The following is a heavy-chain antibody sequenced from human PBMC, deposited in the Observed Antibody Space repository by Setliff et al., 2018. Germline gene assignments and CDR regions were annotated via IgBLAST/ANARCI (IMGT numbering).Heavy chain of an antibody. Sequence: SGPTLVNPTQTLTLTCTFSGCSLSTYGVSVGWIRQPPGKALEWLALIYWDDDKRYSPSLKSRVTITKDTSKNQVVLTMTGMDPVDAATYYCARTFYYDDSGSNRLLYYFDYWGQGALVTVSS. V-gene: IGHV2-5*02. CDR1: GCSLSTYGVS. CDR2: IYWDDDK. CDR3: ARTFYYDDSGSNRLLYYFDY. D-gene: IGHD3-22*01. J-gene: IGHJ4*02.